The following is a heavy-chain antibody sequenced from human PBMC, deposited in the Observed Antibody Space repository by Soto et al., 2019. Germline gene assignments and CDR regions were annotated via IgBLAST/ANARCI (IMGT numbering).Heavy chain of an antibody. J-gene: IGHJ4*02. CDR2: TYYNGNA. CDR1: GGSIDRSNYY. V-gene: IGHV4-39*01. CDR3: ARHFVAVVIKGWGY. Sequence: QLQLQESGPGLVKPSETLSLTCTVSGGSIDRSNYYWAWIRHPPGKGLGWIGTTYYNGNAYYNPSLKSRVTMSVDTSKTQFSLKLISVTAADTAVYYCARHFVAVVIKGWGYWGQGTLVTVSS. D-gene: IGHD3-22*01.